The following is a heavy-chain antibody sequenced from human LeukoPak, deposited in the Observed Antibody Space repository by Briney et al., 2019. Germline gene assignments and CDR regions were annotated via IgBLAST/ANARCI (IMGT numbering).Heavy chain of an antibody. V-gene: IGHV3-9*01. CDR1: GFTFDDYA. CDR3: AKAVLAGTYYYYYGMDV. CDR2: ISWNRGNI. Sequence: GGSLRLSCAASGFTFDDYAMHWVRHAPGKGLEWVSGISWNRGNIGYADSVKGRFTISRDNAKNSLYLQMNSLRAEDTALYYCAKAVLAGTYYYYYGMDVWGQGTTVTVSS. J-gene: IGHJ6*02. D-gene: IGHD6-19*01.